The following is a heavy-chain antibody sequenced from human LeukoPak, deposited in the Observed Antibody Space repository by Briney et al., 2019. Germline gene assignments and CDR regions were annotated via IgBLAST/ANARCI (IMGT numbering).Heavy chain of an antibody. D-gene: IGHD3-10*01. Sequence: SETLSLTCTVSGYSISSGYYWGWIRQPPGKGLEWIGSIYYSGSTYYNPSLKSRVTISVDTSKNQFSLKLSSVTAADTAVYYCARALRYGSGDFYWGQGTLATVSS. CDR2: IYYSGST. J-gene: IGHJ4*02. V-gene: IGHV4-38-2*02. CDR1: GYSISSGYY. CDR3: ARALRYGSGDFY.